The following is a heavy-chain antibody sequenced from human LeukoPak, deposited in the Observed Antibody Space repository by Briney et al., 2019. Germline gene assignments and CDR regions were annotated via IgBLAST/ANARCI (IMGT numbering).Heavy chain of an antibody. V-gene: IGHV3-33*01. Sequence: GGSLRLSCAASGFTFSSYGMHWVRQAPGKGLEWVAVIWYDGSNKYYADSVKGRFTISRDNSKNTLYLQMNSLRAEDTAVCYCARERFLYGDYSRFALFDYWGQGTLVTVSS. D-gene: IGHD4-17*01. J-gene: IGHJ4*02. CDR3: ARERFLYGDYSRFALFDY. CDR2: IWYDGSNK. CDR1: GFTFSSYG.